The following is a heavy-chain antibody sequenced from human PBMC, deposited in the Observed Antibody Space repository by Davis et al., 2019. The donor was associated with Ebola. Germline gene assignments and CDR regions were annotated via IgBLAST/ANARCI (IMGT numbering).Heavy chain of an antibody. CDR3: ARGRVQRNWFDP. D-gene: IGHD1-1*01. V-gene: IGHV1-8*02. J-gene: IGHJ5*02. CDR1: GYTFTSYG. Sequence: AASVKVSCKASGYTFTSYGISWVRQATGQGPEWMGWMNPNSGNTGYAQKFQGRVTMTRNTSISTAYMELSSLRSEDTAVYYCARGRVQRNWFDPWGQGTLVTVSS. CDR2: MNPNSGNT.